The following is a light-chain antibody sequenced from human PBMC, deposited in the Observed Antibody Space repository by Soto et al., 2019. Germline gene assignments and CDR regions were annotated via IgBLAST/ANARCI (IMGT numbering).Light chain of an antibody. V-gene: IGKV1-33*01. J-gene: IGKJ4*01. Sequence: DIQMTQSPSSLSASVWDRVTIACQSSHDVSRNLNWFQQKPGEAPKLLIYDASNLERGVPSRFSASGSGTDFTFTISSLQLEDVATYYCQQYNSMLSFGGGTEIELK. CDR1: HDVSRN. CDR2: DAS. CDR3: QQYNSMLS.